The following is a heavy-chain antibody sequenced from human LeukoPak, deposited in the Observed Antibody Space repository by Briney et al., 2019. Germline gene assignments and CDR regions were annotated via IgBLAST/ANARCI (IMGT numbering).Heavy chain of an antibody. J-gene: IGHJ4*02. V-gene: IGHV3-21*01. D-gene: IGHD6-6*01. CDR1: GFTFSSYS. CDR3: ARALFSRGSSSSFGY. CDR2: ISSSSSYI. Sequence: GGSLRLSCAASGFTFSSYSMNWVRQAPGKGLEWVSSISSSSSYIYYADSVKGRFTISRDSAKNSLYLQMNSLRAEDTAVYYCARALFSRGSSSSFGYWGQGTLVTVSS.